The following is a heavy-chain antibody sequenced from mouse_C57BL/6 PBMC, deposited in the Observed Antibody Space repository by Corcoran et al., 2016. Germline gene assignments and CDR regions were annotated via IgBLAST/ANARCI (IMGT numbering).Heavy chain of an antibody. D-gene: IGHD2-14*01. CDR2: INTYSGVP. CDR3: AKGYRDHAMYY. V-gene: IGHV9-3*01. CDR1: GYTFTTYE. J-gene: IGHJ4*01. Sequence: QIQLVQYGPELKKPGETVTISCKASGYTFTTYEMSWVKQAPGKGLNWMGWINTYSGVPTYADDFKGRFAFSLETSASTAYLQINNLKNEDTATYFCAKGYRDHAMYYWGQGTSVIVSS.